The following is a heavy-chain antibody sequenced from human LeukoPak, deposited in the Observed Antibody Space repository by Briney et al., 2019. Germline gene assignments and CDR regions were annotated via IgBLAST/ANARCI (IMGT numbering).Heavy chain of an antibody. CDR1: GGTFSSYA. D-gene: IGHD2-15*01. V-gene: IGHV1-69*06. J-gene: IGHJ5*02. CDR2: IIPIFGAA. Sequence: ASVKVSCKASGGTFSSYAISWVRQAPGQGLEWMGGIIPIFGAANYAQKFQGRVTITADKSTSTAYMELSSLRSEDTAVHYCARDYCSGGSCHYYNWFDPWGQGTLVTVSS. CDR3: ARDYCSGGSCHYYNWFDP.